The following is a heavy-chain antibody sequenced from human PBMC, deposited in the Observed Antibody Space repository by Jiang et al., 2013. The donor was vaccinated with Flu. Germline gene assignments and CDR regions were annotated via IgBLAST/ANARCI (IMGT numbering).Heavy chain of an antibody. Sequence: VSGGSISSFYWSWIRQPPGKGLEWIGYIYSSGNTKYNPSLKSRVSMSVDTSKNQFSLKLSSVTAADTAVYYCARLYGDYKFDYWGQGTLVTVSS. CDR3: ARLYGDYKFDY. CDR2: IYSSGNT. J-gene: IGHJ4*02. D-gene: IGHD4-17*01. V-gene: IGHV4-59*12. CDR1: GGSISSFY.